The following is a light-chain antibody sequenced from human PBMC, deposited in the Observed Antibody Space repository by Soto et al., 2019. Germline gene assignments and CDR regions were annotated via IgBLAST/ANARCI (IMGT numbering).Light chain of an antibody. J-gene: IGKJ5*01. CDR3: QHYGGSPPIT. CDR2: GAS. Sequence: EILMTQSPATLSVSLGERATLSCRASQSVSSNLAWYQLKPGQAPRLLMYGASTRAPGIPDKFSGGGSETDFTLTISRLEPEDFAVYYCQHYGGSPPITFGQGTRLEIK. CDR1: QSVSSN. V-gene: IGKV3-20*01.